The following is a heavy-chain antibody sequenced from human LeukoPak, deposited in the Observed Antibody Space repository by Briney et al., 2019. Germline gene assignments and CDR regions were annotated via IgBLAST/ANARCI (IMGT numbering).Heavy chain of an antibody. V-gene: IGHV4-61*02. D-gene: IGHD5-12*01. J-gene: IGHJ4*02. CDR3: ASAVDSYGGFDY. Sequence: SQTLSLTCTVSSGSISSGSSYWSWIRQPAGKGLEWIGRISTSGSTNYNPSLKSRVTISVDTSKIHFSLRLSSVTAADTAVYYCASAVDSYGGFDYWGQGTLVTVSS. CDR1: SGSISSGSSY. CDR2: ISTSGST.